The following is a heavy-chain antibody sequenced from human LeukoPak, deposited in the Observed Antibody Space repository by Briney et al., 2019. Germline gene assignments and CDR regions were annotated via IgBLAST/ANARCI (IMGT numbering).Heavy chain of an antibody. CDR3: ARDSSSWYVSEH. Sequence: GGSLRLSCAASGFTFSSYWMGWVRQAPGRGLEWVANIKEDGSDTDYVDSLKGRLTISRDNARNSLYLQMNSLGPEDTAVYYCARDSSSWYVSEHWGQGTLVTVSS. V-gene: IGHV3-7*05. D-gene: IGHD6-13*01. J-gene: IGHJ1*01. CDR1: GFTFSSYW. CDR2: IKEDGSDT.